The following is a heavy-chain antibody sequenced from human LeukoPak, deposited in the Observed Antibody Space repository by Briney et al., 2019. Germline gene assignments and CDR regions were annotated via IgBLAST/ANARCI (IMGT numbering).Heavy chain of an antibody. CDR2: VYYSGST. V-gene: IGHV4-39*01. CDR1: GGSISSSRNY. CDR3: ARLYGSGSYPNPPFYYYYMDV. Sequence: SETLSLTCTVSGGSISSSRNYWGWVRQPPGKSLEYMGTVYYSGSTYYNPSIKSRVTISLDTSKNQFSLKLNFVTAADTAVYYCARLYGSGSYPNPPFYYYYMDVWGKGTTVTVSS. J-gene: IGHJ6*03. D-gene: IGHD3-10*01.